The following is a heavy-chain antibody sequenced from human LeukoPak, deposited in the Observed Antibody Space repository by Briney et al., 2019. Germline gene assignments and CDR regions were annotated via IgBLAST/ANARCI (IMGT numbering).Heavy chain of an antibody. J-gene: IGHJ5*02. D-gene: IGHD1-14*01. CDR1: GGSISSGGYY. V-gene: IGHV4-31*03. CDR2: IYYSGST. Sequence: SETLSLTCTVSGGSISSGGYYWSWMRPHPGKGLVWLGYIYYSGSTYYNPYLKSRVTISVDTYKNQFYMKLSSVTAADTAVYYCARETPLVAGIGWFDPWGQGTLVTVSS. CDR3: ARETPLVAGIGWFDP.